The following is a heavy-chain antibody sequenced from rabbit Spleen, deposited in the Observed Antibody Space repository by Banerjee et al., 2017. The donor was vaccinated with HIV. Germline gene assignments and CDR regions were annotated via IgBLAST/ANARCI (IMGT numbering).Heavy chain of an antibody. CDR3: ARETSSGWGVVSYYFNL. CDR1: GFTLSSGW. CDR2: IYAGSSGST. V-gene: IGHV1S45*01. Sequence: LQESGGGLFQPGGSLTLTCTASGFTLSSGWICWVRQAPGKGLEWIACIYAGSSGSTWYASWAKGRFTISKTSSTTVTLQMTSLTAADTATYFCARETSSGWGVVSYYFNLWGQGTLVTVS. J-gene: IGHJ4*01. D-gene: IGHD4-1*01.